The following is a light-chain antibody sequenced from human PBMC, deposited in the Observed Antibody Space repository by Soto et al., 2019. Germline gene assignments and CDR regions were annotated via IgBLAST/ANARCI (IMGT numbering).Light chain of an antibody. Sequence: DIQMTQSPSSLSASVGDRVTISCRANQNININLAWYQRRPGEVPELLIYAVSNLQSGVPSRFSGSGSGTDFTLTITSLQPEDVATYYCQSYNRAPLTFGGGTKVEIK. CDR3: QSYNRAPLT. CDR2: AVS. J-gene: IGKJ4*01. CDR1: QNININ. V-gene: IGKV1-27*01.